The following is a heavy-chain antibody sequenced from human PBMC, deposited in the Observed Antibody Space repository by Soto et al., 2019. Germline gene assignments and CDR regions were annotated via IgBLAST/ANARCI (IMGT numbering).Heavy chain of an antibody. D-gene: IGHD3-22*01. CDR3: ARFMTYYYDSSGYYASD. Sequence: QVQLVQSGAEVKKPGASVKVSCKASGYTFTSYGISCVRQAPGHGLAWMGWISAYNGNTNYAQKREGRVTMTTATSTSTAYMELRSLRSDDTAVYYCARFMTYYYDSSGYYASDWGQGTLVTVSS. J-gene: IGHJ4*02. CDR1: GYTFTSYG. V-gene: IGHV1-18*01. CDR2: ISAYNGNT.